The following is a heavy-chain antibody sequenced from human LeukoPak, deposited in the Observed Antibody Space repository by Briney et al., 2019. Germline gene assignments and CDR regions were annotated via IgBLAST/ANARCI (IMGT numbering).Heavy chain of an antibody. Sequence: PGGSLRLSCAASGFTFSDYYMSWIRQAPGKGLEWVSYISSSGSTIYYADSVKGRFTISRDNAKNSLYLQMNSLRAEDTAVYYCATPQKISGSYYYFDYWGQGTLVTVSS. J-gene: IGHJ4*02. CDR1: GFTFSDYY. CDR3: ATPQKISGSYYYFDY. V-gene: IGHV3-11*01. CDR2: ISSSGSTI. D-gene: IGHD3-10*01.